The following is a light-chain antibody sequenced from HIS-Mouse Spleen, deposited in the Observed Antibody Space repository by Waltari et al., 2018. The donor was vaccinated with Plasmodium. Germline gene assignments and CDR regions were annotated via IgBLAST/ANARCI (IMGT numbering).Light chain of an antibody. J-gene: IGKJ3*01. CDR2: GAS. CDR3: QQYNNWSFT. CDR1: QSVSSN. Sequence: EIVMTQSPATLSVSRGERAPLSCRASQSVSSNLAWYQQKPGQAPRLLIYGASTRATGIPARFSGSGSGTEFTLTISSLQSEDFAVYYCQQYNNWSFTFGPGTKVDIK. V-gene: IGKV3-15*01.